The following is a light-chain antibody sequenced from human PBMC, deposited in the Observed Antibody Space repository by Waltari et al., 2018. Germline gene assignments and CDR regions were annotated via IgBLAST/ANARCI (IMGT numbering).Light chain of an antibody. CDR3: QQAHSFPYT. CDR1: RSVNSG. Sequence: DIQMTQSPSSVSASVGDRVTITCRASRSVNSGLGWYHQKPGTAPKLLIYSASRLNRGVPSRFSGSGSGTHFTLTISSLQPEDFGTYYCQQAHSFPYTFGQGTKVEIK. CDR2: SAS. V-gene: IGKV1D-12*01. J-gene: IGKJ2*01.